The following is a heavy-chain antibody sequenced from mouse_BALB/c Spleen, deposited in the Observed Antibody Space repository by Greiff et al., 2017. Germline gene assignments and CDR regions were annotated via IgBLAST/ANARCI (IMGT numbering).Heavy chain of an antibody. CDR2: ILPGSGST. CDR3: ARRGRYWYFDV. Sequence: VQLQQSGAELMKPGASVKISCKATGYTFSSYWIEWVKQRPGHGLEWIGEILPGSGSTNYNEKFKGKATFTADTSSNTAYMQLSSLTSEDSAVYYCARRGRYWYFDVWGAGTTVTVSS. V-gene: IGHV1-9*01. J-gene: IGHJ1*01. CDR1: GYTFSSYW.